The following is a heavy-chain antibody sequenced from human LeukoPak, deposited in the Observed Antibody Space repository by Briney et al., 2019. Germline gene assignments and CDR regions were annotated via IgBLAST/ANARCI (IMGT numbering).Heavy chain of an antibody. J-gene: IGHJ4*02. CDR3: ARFSPRAMGNYLDF. CDR1: GGSISSYY. V-gene: IGHV4-4*09. CDR2: IYPRGST. D-gene: IGHD7-27*01. Sequence: SETLSLTCTVSGGSISSYYWSWIRQPPGKGLEWIGYIYPRGSTYYNPSLKSRVILSLDKSANQFSLNLSSVTAADTAVYYCARFSPRAMGNYLDFWGQETLVTVSS.